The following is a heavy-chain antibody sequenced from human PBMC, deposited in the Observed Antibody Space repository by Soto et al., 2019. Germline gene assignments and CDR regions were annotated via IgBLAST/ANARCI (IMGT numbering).Heavy chain of an antibody. CDR1: GDSITSGDHS. D-gene: IGHD3-10*01. J-gene: IGHJ5*02. CDR2: IFYTGSN. Sequence: QVQLQESGPGLVKPSQTLSLTCTVSGDSITSGDHSWSWVRQAPGKGREWSGYIFYTGSNYSSPYLKNRVSIALDTSNNCLDLNLNSGTAADTDVYFCDRGSGSLVRRILEPWGQGTLVTVSS. V-gene: IGHV4-30-4*01. CDR3: DRGSGSLVRRILEP.